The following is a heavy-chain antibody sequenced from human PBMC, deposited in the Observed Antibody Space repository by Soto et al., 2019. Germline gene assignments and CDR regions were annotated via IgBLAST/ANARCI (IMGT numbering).Heavy chain of an antibody. J-gene: IGHJ6*02. CDR2: IYYSGST. D-gene: IGHD2-2*01. V-gene: IGHV4-31*03. Sequence: SETLSLTCTVSGGSISSGGYYWSWIRQHPGKGLEWIGYIYYSGSTYYNPSLKSRVTISVDTSKNQFSLKLSSVTAADTAVYYCARDKTAAIPVHGMDVWGQGTTVTVSS. CDR3: ARDKTAAIPVHGMDV. CDR1: GGSISSGGYY.